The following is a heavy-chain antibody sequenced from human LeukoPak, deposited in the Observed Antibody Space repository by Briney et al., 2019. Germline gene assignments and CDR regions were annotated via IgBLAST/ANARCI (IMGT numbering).Heavy chain of an antibody. CDR3: AMDGYTYAADRRRGYYFDY. CDR2: IWYDGSNK. CDR1: RFTFSRYG. D-gene: IGHD5-24*01. J-gene: IGHJ4*02. Sequence: GRSVRLSCAACRFTFSRYGMQWVRQAPAKGLEWVAVIWYDGSNKYYADSVKGRFTISRDNSKNTLYLQMNSLRAEMTALRDGAMDGYTYAADRRRGYYFDYWGQGTLVTVSS. V-gene: IGHV3-33*01.